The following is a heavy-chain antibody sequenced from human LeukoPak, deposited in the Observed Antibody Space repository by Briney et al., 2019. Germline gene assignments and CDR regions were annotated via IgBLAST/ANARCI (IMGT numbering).Heavy chain of an antibody. CDR2: IYYTGTT. Sequence: SETLSLTCTVSGGSISRYYWSWIRQPPGKGLESIGYIYYTGTTTYNPSLKSRVTISVDTSKNQFSLRLTSVTAADTAVYYCARYEEVATYTANHYRHYMDVWGKGTTVTISS. CDR3: ARYEEVATYTANHYRHYMDV. V-gene: IGHV4-59*01. CDR1: GGSISRYY. J-gene: IGHJ6*03. D-gene: IGHD5-12*01.